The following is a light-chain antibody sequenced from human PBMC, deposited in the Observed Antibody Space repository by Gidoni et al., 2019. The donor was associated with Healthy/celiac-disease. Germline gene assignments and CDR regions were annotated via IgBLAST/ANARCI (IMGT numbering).Light chain of an antibody. Sequence: SYVLTQPPSVSVAPGQTARITRGGNNIGSKSVHWYQQKPGQAPVLVVYDDSDRHSGIPERFSGSNSGNTATLTISRVEAGDEADYYCQVWDSSSDHPVFGGGTKLTVL. CDR1: NIGSKS. CDR3: QVWDSSSDHPV. CDR2: DDS. V-gene: IGLV3-21*02. J-gene: IGLJ2*01.